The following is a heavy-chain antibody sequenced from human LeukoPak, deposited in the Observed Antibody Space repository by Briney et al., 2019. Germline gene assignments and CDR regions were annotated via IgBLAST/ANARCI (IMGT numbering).Heavy chain of an antibody. CDR1: GGSFSGYY. CDR3: ARLGLGSGYYPDYYYGMDV. J-gene: IGHJ6*02. CDR2: INHSGST. D-gene: IGHD3-3*01. Sequence: SETLSLTCAVYGGSFSGYYWSWIRQPPGKGLEWIGEINHSGSTNYNPSLKSRVTISVDTSKNQFSLKLSSVTAADTAVYYCARLGLGSGYYPDYYYGMDVWGQGTTVTVSS. V-gene: IGHV4-34*01.